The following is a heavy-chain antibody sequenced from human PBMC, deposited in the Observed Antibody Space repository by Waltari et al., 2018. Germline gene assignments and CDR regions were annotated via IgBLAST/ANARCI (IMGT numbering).Heavy chain of an antibody. D-gene: IGHD6-13*01. J-gene: IGHJ4*02. V-gene: IGHV4-39*07. CDR3: AREGSSSELDY. CDR1: GGSISSSIYF. Sequence: QLQLQESGPGLVKPSETLSLTCTVSGGSISSSIYFWGWIRQPPGEGLEWIGSIYYTGSTSYNPSLRSRVTISVDTSKNQFSLKLSSVTAADTAVYYCAREGSSSELDYWGQGTLVTVSS. CDR2: IYYTGST.